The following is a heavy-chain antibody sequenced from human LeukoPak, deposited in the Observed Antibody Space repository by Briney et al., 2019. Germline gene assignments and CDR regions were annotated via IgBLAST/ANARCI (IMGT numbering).Heavy chain of an antibody. Sequence: GGSLRLSCAASGFSFSDHYMDWVRQAPGKGLEWVGRTRKEANSYTTEYAASVKGRSTISRDDSKNTLYLQMNSLKTEDTAVYYCTTSSRRATDYWGQGTLVTVSS. CDR2: TRKEANSYTT. CDR3: TTSSRRATDY. CDR1: GFSFSDHY. V-gene: IGHV3-72*01. J-gene: IGHJ4*02. D-gene: IGHD1-26*01.